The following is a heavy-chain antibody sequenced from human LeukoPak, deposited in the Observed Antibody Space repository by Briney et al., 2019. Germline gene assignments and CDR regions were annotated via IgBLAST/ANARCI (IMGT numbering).Heavy chain of an antibody. J-gene: IGHJ6*02. D-gene: IGHD6-25*01. CDR3: AKDIAAYYGMDV. Sequence: GGSLRLSCAASGLTFDDYAMHWVRQAPGKGLEWVSGISWNSVSIGYADSVKGRFTISRDNAKNSLYLQMNSLRAEDTALYYCAKDIAAYYGMDVWGQGTTVTVSS. CDR1: GLTFDDYA. V-gene: IGHV3-9*01. CDR2: ISWNSVSI.